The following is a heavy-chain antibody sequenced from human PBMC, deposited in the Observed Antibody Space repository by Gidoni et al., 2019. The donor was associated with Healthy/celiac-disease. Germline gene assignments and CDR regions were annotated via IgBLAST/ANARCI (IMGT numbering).Heavy chain of an antibody. J-gene: IGHJ6*02. CDR2: IIPIFGTA. D-gene: IGHD3-10*01. Sequence: QVQLVQSGAEVKKPGSSVKVSCKASGGTFRSYAISWVRQSPGQGLEWMGGIIPIFGTANYAQKFQGRGTITADESTSTAYMELSSLRSEDTAVYYCARWGMVRGAAAYYYYYGMDVWGQGTTVTVSS. CDR1: GGTFRSYA. CDR3: ARWGMVRGAAAYYYYYGMDV. V-gene: IGHV1-69*01.